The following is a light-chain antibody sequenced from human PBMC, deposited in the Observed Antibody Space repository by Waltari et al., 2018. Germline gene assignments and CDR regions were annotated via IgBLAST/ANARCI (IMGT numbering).Light chain of an antibody. Sequence: DIQMTQSPSSLSASVGDRVTITCRASQAIRNYLNWYQQKPGKIPDLLIFGASTLLPGVPSRFSGSGSGREYTLTISSLQPEDFATYYCQESYDAQFTFGPGTRVEIK. CDR3: QESYDAQFT. V-gene: IGKV1-39*01. J-gene: IGKJ3*01. CDR1: QAIRNY. CDR2: GAS.